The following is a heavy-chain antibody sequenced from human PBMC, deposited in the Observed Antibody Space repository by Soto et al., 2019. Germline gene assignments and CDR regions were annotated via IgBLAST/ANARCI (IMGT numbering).Heavy chain of an antibody. J-gene: IGHJ4*02. D-gene: IGHD3-10*01. Sequence: QVQLQESGPGLVKPSGTLSLTCAVSGVSISSSTWWSWVRQPPGKGLEWIGEIYHSGSTNYNPSLKCRVTISVYKYKNQFSLKLSSVAAADTAVYYCARVRITMFRGTIDYWGQGTLVTVSS. CDR2: IYHSGST. CDR3: ARVRITMFRGTIDY. V-gene: IGHV4-4*02. CDR1: GVSISSSTW.